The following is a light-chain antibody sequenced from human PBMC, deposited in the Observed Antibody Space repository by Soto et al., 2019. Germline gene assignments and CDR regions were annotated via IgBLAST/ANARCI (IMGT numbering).Light chain of an antibody. CDR1: SSDVGGYNY. CDR2: DVC. Sequence: QSALTQPASVSGSPVQAITISGTATSSDVGGYNYVSWYQQHPGKPPKLMIYDVCNRPSGVSNRVSGSQSGNTASLTISGLQSEDEADYYGSAYTGRSTSVVFGGGTKVNVL. V-gene: IGLV2-14*01. J-gene: IGLJ2*01. CDR3: SAYTGRSTSVV.